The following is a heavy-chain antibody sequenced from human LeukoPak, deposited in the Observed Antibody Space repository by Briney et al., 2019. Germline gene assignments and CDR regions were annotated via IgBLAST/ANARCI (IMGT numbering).Heavy chain of an antibody. Sequence: ASVKVSCKASGYTFTGYYMHWVRQAPGQGLEWMGWINPNSGGTNYAQKFQGRVTMTRDTSISTAYMELSRLRSDDTAVYYCARDGGRIAAAGSYYYYYYYMDVWGKGTTVTVSS. CDR1: GYTFTGYY. CDR2: INPNSGGT. J-gene: IGHJ6*03. V-gene: IGHV1-2*02. D-gene: IGHD6-13*01. CDR3: ARDGGRIAAAGSYYYYYYYMDV.